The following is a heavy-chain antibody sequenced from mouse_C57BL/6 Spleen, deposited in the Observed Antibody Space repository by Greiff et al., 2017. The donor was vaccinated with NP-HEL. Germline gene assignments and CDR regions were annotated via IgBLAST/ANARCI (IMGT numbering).Heavy chain of an antibody. CDR3: ARSAAIYYGSSWFAY. Sequence: VKLQESGAELVKPGASVKISCKASGYAFSSYWMNWVKQRPGKGLEWIGQIYPGDGDTNYNGKFKGKATLTADKSSSPAYMQLSSLTSEDSAVYFCARSAAIYYGSSWFAYWGQGTLVTVSA. J-gene: IGHJ3*01. D-gene: IGHD1-1*01. CDR1: GYAFSSYW. V-gene: IGHV1-80*01. CDR2: IYPGDGDT.